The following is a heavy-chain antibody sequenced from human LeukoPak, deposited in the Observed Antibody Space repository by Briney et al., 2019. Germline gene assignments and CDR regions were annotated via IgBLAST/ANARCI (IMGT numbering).Heavy chain of an antibody. CDR2: IYHSGST. D-gene: IGHD6-13*01. Sequence: PSETLSLTCAVSGGSISSSNWWSWVRQPPGKGLEWIGEIYHSGSTNYNPSLKSRVTISVDKSKNQFSLKLSSVTAADTAVYYCARGIAAAGTYFDYWGQGTLVTVSS. CDR1: GGSISSSNW. CDR3: ARGIAAAGTYFDY. V-gene: IGHV4-4*02. J-gene: IGHJ4*02.